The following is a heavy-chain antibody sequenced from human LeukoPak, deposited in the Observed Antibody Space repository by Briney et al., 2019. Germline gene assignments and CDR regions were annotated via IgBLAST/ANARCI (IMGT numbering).Heavy chain of an antibody. CDR2: ISYSGNT. CDR1: GGSISRYY. CDR3: ARLSQTPDYYSNGGYYYLGY. J-gene: IGHJ4*02. D-gene: IGHD3-22*01. Sequence: SETLCLTCTVSGGSISRYYWSWIRQPPGRRLEWIGYISYSGNTNYNPSLQSRVTISVDTSKNQFSLKLNSVTAADTAVYYCARLSQTPDYYSNGGYYYLGYWGQGTPVTVSS. V-gene: IGHV4-59*08.